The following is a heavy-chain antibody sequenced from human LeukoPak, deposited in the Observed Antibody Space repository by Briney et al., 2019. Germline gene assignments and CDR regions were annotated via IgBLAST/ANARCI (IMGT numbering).Heavy chain of an antibody. D-gene: IGHD2-15*01. V-gene: IGHV1-2*02. J-gene: IGHJ4*02. CDR3: ARVPRRYCSGGSCAFVD. Sequence: ASVKVSCKASGYTFTGYYMHWVRQAPGQGLEWMGWINPNSGGTNYAQKFQGRVTMTRDTSISTAYMELSRLRSDDTAVYYCARVPRRYCSGGSCAFVDWGQGAMVTISS. CDR1: GYTFTGYY. CDR2: INPNSGGT.